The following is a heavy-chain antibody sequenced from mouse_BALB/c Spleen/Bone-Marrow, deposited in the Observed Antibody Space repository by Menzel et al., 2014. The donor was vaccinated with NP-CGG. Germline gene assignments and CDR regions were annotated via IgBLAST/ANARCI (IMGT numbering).Heavy chain of an antibody. CDR3: ARIYYYGRDY. Sequence: QVQLKQSGAELAKPGASVKMSCKASGYTFTNYWMHWVKQRPGQGLEWIGYINPSTGYTEYNQKFKDKATLTAGKSSSTAYMQLSSLTSEDSAVYYCARIYYYGRDYWGQGTTLTVSS. D-gene: IGHD1-1*01. CDR2: INPSTGYT. V-gene: IGHV1-7*01. CDR1: GYTFTNYW. J-gene: IGHJ2*01.